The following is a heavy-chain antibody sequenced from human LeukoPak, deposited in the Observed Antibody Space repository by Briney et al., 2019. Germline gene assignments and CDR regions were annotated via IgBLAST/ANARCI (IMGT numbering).Heavy chain of an antibody. J-gene: IGHJ6*03. Sequence: MNPNSGNTGYAQKFQGRVTMTRNTSISTAYMELSSLRSEDTAVYYCARSLELRYYYYYMDVWGKGTTVTVSS. V-gene: IGHV1-8*01. CDR3: ARSLELRYYYYYMDV. D-gene: IGHD1-7*01. CDR2: MNPNSGNT.